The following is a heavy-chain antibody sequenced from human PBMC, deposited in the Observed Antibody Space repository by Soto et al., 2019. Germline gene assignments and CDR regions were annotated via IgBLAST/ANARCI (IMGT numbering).Heavy chain of an antibody. CDR1: GFTFGSSW. V-gene: IGHV3-74*03. CDR3: ARTFITYYDSESYFHDAFDI. D-gene: IGHD3-10*01. J-gene: IGHJ3*02. Sequence: GGSLRLSCAASGFTFGSSWMHWVRQAPGKGLVWVSRINSDGSSTKYADSVKGRFTISRDNAKNTLHLQMDSLRAEDTALYCCARTFITYYDSESYFHDAFDIWGLGTMVTVSS. CDR2: INSDGSST.